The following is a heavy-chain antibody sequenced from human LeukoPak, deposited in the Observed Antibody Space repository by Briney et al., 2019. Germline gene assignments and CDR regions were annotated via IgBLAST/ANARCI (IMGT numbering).Heavy chain of an antibody. CDR1: GYTFTSYY. Sequence: ASVKVSCKASGYTFTSYYMHWVRQAPGQGLEWMGIINPSGGSTSYAQKFQGRVTMTRDTSTSTVYMELSSLRSEDTAVYYCARDRAPQDNYDLWSGYLFDYWGQGTLVTVSS. V-gene: IGHV1-46*01. J-gene: IGHJ4*02. CDR3: ARDRAPQDNYDLWSGYLFDY. D-gene: IGHD3-3*01. CDR2: INPSGGST.